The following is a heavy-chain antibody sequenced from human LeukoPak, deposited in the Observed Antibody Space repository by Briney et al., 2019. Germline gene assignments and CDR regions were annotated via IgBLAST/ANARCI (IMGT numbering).Heavy chain of an antibody. V-gene: IGHV1-18*01. J-gene: IGHJ4*02. D-gene: IGHD3-22*01. Sequence: GASVKVSCKASGYTFTSYGISWVRQAPGQGLEWMGWISAYNGNTNYAQKLQGRVTMTTDTSTSTAYMELRSLTSDDTAVYYCAREDYYDSGGYLEQGYFDYWGQGTLVTVSS. CDR1: GYTFTSYG. CDR2: ISAYNGNT. CDR3: AREDYYDSGGYLEQGYFDY.